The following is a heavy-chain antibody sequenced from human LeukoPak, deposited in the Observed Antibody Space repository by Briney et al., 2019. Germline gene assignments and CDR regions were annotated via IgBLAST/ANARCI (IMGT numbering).Heavy chain of an antibody. CDR1: GFTFNNYA. Sequence: AGSLSLSCAASGFTFNNYAMSWDRQAPGKGLEWVSAISDSGGNTYYADSVKGRFTISRDNSKYTLYLQMNGLRAEDTAVYYCAKRRDGFDIWGQGTMVTVSS. CDR3: AKRRDGFDI. D-gene: IGHD5-24*01. V-gene: IGHV3-23*01. J-gene: IGHJ3*02. CDR2: ISDSGGNT.